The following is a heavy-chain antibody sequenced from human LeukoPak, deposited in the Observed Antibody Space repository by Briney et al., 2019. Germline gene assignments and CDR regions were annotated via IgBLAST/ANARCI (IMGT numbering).Heavy chain of an antibody. V-gene: IGHV5-51*01. CDR1: GYSFTSYW. D-gene: IGHD5-18*01. CDR2: IYSGDSDT. J-gene: IGHJ4*02. CDR3: ARRGTAVVARYFDY. Sequence: GASLQISCKGSGYSFTSYWIACLRRMPGKRLEWMGSIYSGDSDTSYSPSLQGQVTISADKSISTAYLQWRGLKASDTAMYYSARRGTAVVARYFDYWGQGTLVTVSS.